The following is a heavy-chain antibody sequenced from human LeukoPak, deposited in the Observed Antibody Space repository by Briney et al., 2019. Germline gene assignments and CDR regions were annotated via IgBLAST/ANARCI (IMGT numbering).Heavy chain of an antibody. D-gene: IGHD3-22*01. CDR1: GFTFSSYG. CDR2: IRYDGSNK. CDR3: ARDRSYYYDSSGYSPDAFDI. Sequence: GGSLRLSCAASGFTFSSYGMHWVRQAPGKGLEGGAFIRYDGSNKYYADSVKGRFTISRDNSKNTLYLQMNSLRAEDTAVYYCARDRSYYYDSSGYSPDAFDIWGQGTMVTVS. V-gene: IGHV3-30*02. J-gene: IGHJ3*02.